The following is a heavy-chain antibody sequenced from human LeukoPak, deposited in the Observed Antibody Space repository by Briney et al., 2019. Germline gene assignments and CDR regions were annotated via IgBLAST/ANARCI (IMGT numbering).Heavy chain of an antibody. V-gene: IGHV4-39*01. D-gene: IGHD3-3*01. CDR1: GGSISSSSYY. CDR2: IYYSGST. Sequence: PSETLSLTCTVSGGSISSSSYYWGWIRQPPGKGLEWIGSIYYSGSTYYNPSLKSRVTISVDTSKNQFSLKLSSVTAADTAVYYCARQDFWSGHYVDYWGQGTLVTVSS. CDR3: ARQDFWSGHYVDY. J-gene: IGHJ4*02.